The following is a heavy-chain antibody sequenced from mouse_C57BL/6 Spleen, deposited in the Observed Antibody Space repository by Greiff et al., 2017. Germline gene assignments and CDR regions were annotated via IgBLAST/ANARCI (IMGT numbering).Heavy chain of an antibody. CDR3: ARDTTVVWDY. Sequence: EVQLVESGGDLVKPGGSLKLSCAASGFTFSSYGMSWVRQTPDKRLEWVATISSGGSYTYYPDSVKGRFTISRDNAKNTLYLQMSSLKSEDTAMYYCARDTTVVWDYWGQGTTLTVSS. CDR1: GFTFSSYG. CDR2: ISSGGSYT. D-gene: IGHD1-1*01. J-gene: IGHJ2*01. V-gene: IGHV5-6*01.